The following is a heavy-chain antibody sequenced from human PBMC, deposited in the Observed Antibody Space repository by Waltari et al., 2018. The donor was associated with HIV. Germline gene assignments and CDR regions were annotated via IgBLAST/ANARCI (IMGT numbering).Heavy chain of an antibody. Sequence: QVQLVESGGGVVQPGRSLRPSCAEPGFPFKNFAMNWVRQATGKGLEWVGNIYYDGSKKFYGDSVGGRFTISRDNSKQILYLQMNSLRVEDTALYYCARDYNYAPDYWGQGTLVVVSS. D-gene: IGHD5-18*01. V-gene: IGHV3-33*01. CDR2: IYYDGSKK. J-gene: IGHJ4*02. CDR3: ARDYNYAPDY. CDR1: GFPFKNFA.